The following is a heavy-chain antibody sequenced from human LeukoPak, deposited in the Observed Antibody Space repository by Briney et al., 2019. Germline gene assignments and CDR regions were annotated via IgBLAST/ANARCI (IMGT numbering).Heavy chain of an antibody. J-gene: IGHJ4*02. Sequence: GESLKISCKGSGYSFTSYWISWVRQMPGKGXXXXGRIDPSDSYTNNSPSFQGHVTISTDKSISTAYLQWSSLKASDTAMYYCARHGLDGSADYWGQGTLVTVSS. V-gene: IGHV5-10-1*01. D-gene: IGHD3/OR15-3a*01. CDR2: IDPSDSYT. CDR3: ARHGLDGSADY. CDR1: GYSFTSYW.